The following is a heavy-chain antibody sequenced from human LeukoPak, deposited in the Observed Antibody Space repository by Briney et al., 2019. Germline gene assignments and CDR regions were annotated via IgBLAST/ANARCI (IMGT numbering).Heavy chain of an antibody. J-gene: IGHJ4*02. CDR2: IYYSGST. CDR3: ARVVGGEVDY. D-gene: IGHD3-10*01. V-gene: IGHV4-31*03. CDR1: GGPISSGGYY. Sequence: LSLTCTVSGGPISSGGYYWSWIRQHPGKGLEWIGYIYYSGSTYYNPSLKSRVTISVDTSKNQFSLKLSSVTAADTAVYYCARVVGGEVDYWGQGTLVTVSS.